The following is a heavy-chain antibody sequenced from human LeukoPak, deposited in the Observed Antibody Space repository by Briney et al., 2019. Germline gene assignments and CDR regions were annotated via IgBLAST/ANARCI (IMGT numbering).Heavy chain of an antibody. CDR1: GYTFTSYG. CDR3: ARELTEYYYGSSGYSDY. V-gene: IGHV1-18*01. Sequence: ASVKVSCKASGYTFTSYGISWVRQAPGQGLEWMGWVSAYNGNTNYAQKLQGRVTMTTDTSTSTAYMELRSLRSDDTAVYYCARELTEYYYGSSGYSDYWGQGTLVTVSS. D-gene: IGHD3-22*01. J-gene: IGHJ4*02. CDR2: VSAYNGNT.